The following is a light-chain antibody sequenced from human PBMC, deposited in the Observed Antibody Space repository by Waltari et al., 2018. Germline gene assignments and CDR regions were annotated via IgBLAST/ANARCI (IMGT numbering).Light chain of an antibody. CDR2: AAS. J-gene: IGKJ2*01. CDR3: QQSYTTAYT. Sequence: DIQMTQSPSSLSASIGDRVTITCRASHNIRSYLNLYQQKPGKVPALLIYAASSLQIGVPSRFSGSGSGTDFTLTISSLQPEDFATYYCQQSYTTAYTFGQGTKLEVK. V-gene: IGKV1-39*01. CDR1: HNIRSY.